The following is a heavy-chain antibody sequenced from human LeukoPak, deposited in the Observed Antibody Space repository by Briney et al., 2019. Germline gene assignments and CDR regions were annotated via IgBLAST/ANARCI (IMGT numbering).Heavy chain of an antibody. V-gene: IGHV1-2*02. Sequence: ASVKVSCKASGYTFTGYYMHWVRQAPGQGLEWMGWINPNSGGTNYAQKFQGRVTMTRDTSISTAYMELSRLRSDDTAVYYCARDVSAAGPLPFDIWGQGTLVTVSS. CDR1: GYTFTGYY. CDR2: INPNSGGT. J-gene: IGHJ4*02. D-gene: IGHD6-13*01. CDR3: ARDVSAAGPLPFDI.